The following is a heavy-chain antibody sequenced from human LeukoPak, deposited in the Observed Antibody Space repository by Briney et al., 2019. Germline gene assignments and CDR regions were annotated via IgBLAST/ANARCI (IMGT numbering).Heavy chain of an antibody. J-gene: IGHJ5*02. D-gene: IGHD6-13*01. CDR3: ARIYPRIAAQNWFDP. CDR2: IYPGDSDT. V-gene: IGHV5-51*01. Sequence: GESLKISCKASGYSFTTYWIAWVRQMPGKGLEWMGIIYPGDSDTRYSPSFQGQVTISADKSISTAYLQWNSLKASDTAMYYCARIYPRIAAQNWFDPWGQGTLVTVSS. CDR1: GYSFTTYW.